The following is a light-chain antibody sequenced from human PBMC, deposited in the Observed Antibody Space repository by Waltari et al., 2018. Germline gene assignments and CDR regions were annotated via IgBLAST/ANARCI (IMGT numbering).Light chain of an antibody. Sequence: QSVLTQPPSVSGHPGQRIPLSCPGSSPNIGSHNVYWYQQAPGTAPRLLIYWNNQRPSGFPNRVAGSKSGSSAPLAISGLRSEDEADYCWAAWDDSRSWVFGGGTHLTVL. CDR2: WNN. J-gene: IGLJ3*02. V-gene: IGLV1-47*01. CDR1: SPNIGSHN. CDR3: AAWDDSRSWV.